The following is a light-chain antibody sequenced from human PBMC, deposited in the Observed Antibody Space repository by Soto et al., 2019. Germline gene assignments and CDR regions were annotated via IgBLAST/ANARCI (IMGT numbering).Light chain of an antibody. CDR1: QGIIND. CDR3: LQHNSNSWT. V-gene: IGKV1-17*01. CDR2: GAS. Sequence: DIQMTQSPSSLSASVGDRVTITCRASQGIINDLGWYQKKPGRVPKRLIYGASSLQSGVPSRFRGSGSGTELTIKFSSLEADDSANYYRLQHNSNSWTFCQATKVDSK. J-gene: IGKJ1*01.